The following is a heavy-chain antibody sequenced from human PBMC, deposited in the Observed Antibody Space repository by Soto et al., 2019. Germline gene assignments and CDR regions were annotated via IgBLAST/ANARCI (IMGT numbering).Heavy chain of an antibody. CDR3: ARAPREWGFDY. CDR2: INPSGGST. J-gene: IGHJ4*02. CDR1: GYTFTSYY. V-gene: IGHV1-46*01. D-gene: IGHD3-3*01. Sequence: QVQLVQSGAEVKKPGASVKVSCKASGYTFTSYYMHWVRQAPGQGLEWMGIINPSGGSTSYAQKFQGRVTMTRDTSTSTVYMELSSLRSDDTAVYYCARAPREWGFDYWGPGTLVTVSS.